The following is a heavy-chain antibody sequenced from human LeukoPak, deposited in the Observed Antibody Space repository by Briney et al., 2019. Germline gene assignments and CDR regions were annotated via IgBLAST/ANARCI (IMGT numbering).Heavy chain of an antibody. CDR3: ATERPSTDYYYYYYMDV. J-gene: IGHJ6*03. CDR1: GGSISSGRYY. Sequence: SQTLSLTCTVSGGSISSGRYYWSWIRQPAGKGLEWIGRIYTSGSTNYNPSLKSRVTISVDTSKNQFSLKLSSVTAADTAVYYCATERPSTDYYYYYYMDVWGKGTTVTVSS. V-gene: IGHV4-61*02. D-gene: IGHD4-17*01. CDR2: IYTSGST.